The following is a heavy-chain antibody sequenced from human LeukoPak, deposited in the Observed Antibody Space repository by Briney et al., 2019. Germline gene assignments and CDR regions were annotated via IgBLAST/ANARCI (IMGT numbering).Heavy chain of an antibody. J-gene: IGHJ4*02. Sequence: EASVKVSCKASGGTFSSYAISWVRQAPGQGLEWMGRIIPILGIANYAQKFQGRVTITADKSTSTAYMELSSLRSEDTAVYYCARENIVVVVAAFDYWGQGTLVTVPS. CDR3: ARENIVVVVAAFDY. CDR1: GGTFSSYA. V-gene: IGHV1-69*04. CDR2: IIPILGIA. D-gene: IGHD2-15*01.